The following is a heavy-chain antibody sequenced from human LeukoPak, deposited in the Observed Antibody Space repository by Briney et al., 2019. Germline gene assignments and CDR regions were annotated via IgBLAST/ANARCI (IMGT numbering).Heavy chain of an antibody. V-gene: IGHV3-33*01. J-gene: IGHJ4*02. CDR1: GFTFSSYG. D-gene: IGHD1-26*01. CDR2: IWYDGSNK. Sequence: PGRSLRLSCAASGFTFSSYGMHWVRQAPGKGLEWVAVIWYDGSNKYYADSVKGRFTISRDNSKNTLYLQMNSLRAEDTAEYYCARDLYSGSYFDYWGQGTLVTVSS. CDR3: ARDLYSGSYFDY.